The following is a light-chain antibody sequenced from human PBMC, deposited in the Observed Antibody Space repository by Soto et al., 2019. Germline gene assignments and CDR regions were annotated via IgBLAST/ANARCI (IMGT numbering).Light chain of an antibody. CDR1: SSDVGGYNY. V-gene: IGLV2-14*01. Sequence: QSALTQPASVSGSPGQSITISCTGTSSDVGGYNYVSWYQQHPGKAPKLVIYDVTNRPSGVSNRFSGSKSGNTASLTISGLQAEDEADYYCSSYTSLSTVVFGGGTKLTVL. CDR3: SSYTSLSTVV. CDR2: DVT. J-gene: IGLJ2*01.